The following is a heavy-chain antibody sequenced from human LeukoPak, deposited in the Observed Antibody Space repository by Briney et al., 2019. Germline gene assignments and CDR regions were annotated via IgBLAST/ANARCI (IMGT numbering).Heavy chain of an antibody. D-gene: IGHD5-18*01. CDR1: RFTFISSG. Sequence: SVKVSCKASRFTFISSGMQWVRQARGQRLEWIGWIVVGSGNTNYAQKFQERVTITRDMSTSTAYMELSGLRSEDTAVYYCAAPRRGPHTLMDPRDAFDIWGQGTMVTVSS. J-gene: IGHJ3*02. V-gene: IGHV1-58*02. CDR2: IVVGSGNT. CDR3: AAPRRGPHTLMDPRDAFDI.